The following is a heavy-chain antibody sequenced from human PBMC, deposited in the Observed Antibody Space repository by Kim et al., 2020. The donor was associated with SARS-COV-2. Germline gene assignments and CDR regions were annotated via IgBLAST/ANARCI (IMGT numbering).Heavy chain of an antibody. CDR2: ISSSSSYT. CDR1: GFTFSDHY. J-gene: IGHJ4*02. V-gene: IGHV3-11*05. D-gene: IGHD4-17*01. Sequence: GGSLRLSCAVSGFTFSDHYMSWIRQAAGKGLEWVSYISSSSSYTNYGNSVKGRFTISRDNAKNSLYLQMNSLGAEDTAVYYCARGFMTTVPTFHNWGQGTLVTVSS. CDR3: ARGFMTTVPTFHN.